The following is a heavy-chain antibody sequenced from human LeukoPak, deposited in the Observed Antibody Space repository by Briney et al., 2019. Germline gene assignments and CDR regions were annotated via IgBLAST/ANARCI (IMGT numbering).Heavy chain of an antibody. CDR3: ARVGAYGDYDY. V-gene: IGHV3-11*04. D-gene: IGHD4-17*01. J-gene: IGHJ4*02. Sequence: GGSLRLSCAASGFTFSDYYMSWVRQAPGKGLEWVSYISSSDNTIYYADSVKGRFTISRDNAKNSLYLQMNSLRAEDTAVYYCARVGAYGDYDYWGQGTLVTVSS. CDR1: GFTFSDYY. CDR2: ISSSDNTI.